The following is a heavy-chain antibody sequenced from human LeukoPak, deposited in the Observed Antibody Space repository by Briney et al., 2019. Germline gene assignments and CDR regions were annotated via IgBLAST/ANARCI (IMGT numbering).Heavy chain of an antibody. CDR1: GLTFSSYA. CDR3: ARGRWYYYDSSGFHFDY. Sequence: GGSLRLSCAASGLTFSSYAMHWVRQAPGKGLEWVAVISYDGSNKYYADSVKGRFTISRDNSKNTLYLQMNSLRAEDTAVYYCARGRWYYYDSSGFHFDYWGQGTLVTVSS. J-gene: IGHJ4*02. D-gene: IGHD3-22*01. CDR2: ISYDGSNK. V-gene: IGHV3-30*04.